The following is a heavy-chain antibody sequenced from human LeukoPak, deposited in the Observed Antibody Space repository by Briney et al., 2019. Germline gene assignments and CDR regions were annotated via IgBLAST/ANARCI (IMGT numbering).Heavy chain of an antibody. D-gene: IGHD3-3*01. CDR2: INHSGST. V-gene: IGHV4-34*01. J-gene: IGHJ5*02. CDR1: GGSISSYY. Sequence: SETLSLTCTVSGGSISSYYWSWIRQPPGKGLEWIGEINHSGSTNYNPSLKSRVTISVDTSKNQFSLKLSSVTAADTAVYYCARNRGRITIFGEVPFGGWFDPWGQGTLVTVSS. CDR3: ARNRGRITIFGEVPFGGWFDP.